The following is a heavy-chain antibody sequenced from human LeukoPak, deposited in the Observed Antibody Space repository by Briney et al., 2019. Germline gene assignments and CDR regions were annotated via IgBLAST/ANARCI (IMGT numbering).Heavy chain of an antibody. V-gene: IGHV4-59*12. CDR2: IYYSGST. D-gene: IGHD6-6*01. Sequence: SETLSLTCTVSGGSINDYYWSWIRQPPGKGLEWIGYIYYSGSTYYNPSLKSRVTISVDRSKNQFSLKLSSVTAADTAVYYCARAQGIAARPGGYMDVWGKGTTVTVSS. J-gene: IGHJ6*03. CDR3: ARAQGIAARPGGYMDV. CDR1: GGSINDYY.